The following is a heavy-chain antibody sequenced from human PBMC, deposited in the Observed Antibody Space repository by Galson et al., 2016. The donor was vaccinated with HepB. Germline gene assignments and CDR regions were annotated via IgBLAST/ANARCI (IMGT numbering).Heavy chain of an antibody. CDR3: AREDWYFDL. J-gene: IGHJ2*01. CDR2: VNHNGGT. CDR1: GGSFGGYS. Sequence: SETLSLTCSVYGGSFGGYSWSWIRQPPGKGLEWIGEVNHNGGTNFNPSLKSRVTMSLDTSKNQFSLKLSSVTAADTAVYYCAREDWYFDLWGRGTLVTVSS. V-gene: IGHV4-34*01.